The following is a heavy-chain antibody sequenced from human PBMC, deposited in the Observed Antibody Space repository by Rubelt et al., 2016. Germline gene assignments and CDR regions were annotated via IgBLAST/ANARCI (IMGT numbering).Heavy chain of an antibody. J-gene: IGHJ4*02. D-gene: IGHD3-22*01. CDR1: AGSISSTYYY. V-gene: IGHV4-39*07. CDR3: ARSRDDGSDYYYVY. CDR2: IYESGST. Sequence: QLQLQESGPGLVKPSETLSLTCTVSAGSISSTYYYWGWIRQPPGKGLDWIGSIYESGSTSYNPSLKSRVTISVDTSKNPVSRKLSSVTAADTAVYYCARSRDDGSDYYYVYWGQGTLVTVSS.